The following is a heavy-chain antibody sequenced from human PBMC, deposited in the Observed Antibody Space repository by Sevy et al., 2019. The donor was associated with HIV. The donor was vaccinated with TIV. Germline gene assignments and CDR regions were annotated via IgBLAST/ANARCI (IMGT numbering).Heavy chain of an antibody. D-gene: IGHD4-17*01. J-gene: IGHJ5*02. CDR1: GGSISSSGYY. CDR3: ARHPYGDYVGYFDP. CDR2: IYYSGST. V-gene: IGHV4-39*01. Sequence: ETLSLTCTVSGGSISSSGYYWGWIRQPPGMGLEWLGSIYYSGSTYYNPSLKIRVTISVDTSKNQFSLKMNSVTAADTAVYYCARHPYGDYVGYFDPWGQGTLVTVSS.